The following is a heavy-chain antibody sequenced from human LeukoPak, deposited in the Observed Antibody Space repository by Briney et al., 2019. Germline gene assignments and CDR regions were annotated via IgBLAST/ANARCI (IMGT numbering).Heavy chain of an antibody. D-gene: IGHD2-2*01. Sequence: KAGGSLRLSCAASGFTFDSYGMNWVRQAPGKWLEWISSISSSSTYIYYADSVKGRFTISRDNAKNSLYLQMNSLRAEDTAVYYCARAYCSSTRCSYYFDSWGQGTLVTVSS. CDR3: ARAYCSSTRCSYYFDS. V-gene: IGHV3-21*01. CDR1: GFTFDSYG. CDR2: ISSSSTYI. J-gene: IGHJ4*02.